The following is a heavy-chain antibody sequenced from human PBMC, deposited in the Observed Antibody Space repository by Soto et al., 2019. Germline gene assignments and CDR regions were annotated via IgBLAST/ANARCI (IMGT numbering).Heavy chain of an antibody. D-gene: IGHD3-22*01. Sequence: GGSLRLSCAASGFTVSSYAMHWVRQAPGKGLEWVAVISYDGSNKYYADSVKGRFTISRDNSKNTLYLKMNSLRAEETAVYYCARGRITMIVVVIPPDYWGQGTLVTVSS. CDR3: ARGRITMIVVVIPPDY. CDR1: GFTVSSYA. J-gene: IGHJ4*02. V-gene: IGHV3-30-3*01. CDR2: ISYDGSNK.